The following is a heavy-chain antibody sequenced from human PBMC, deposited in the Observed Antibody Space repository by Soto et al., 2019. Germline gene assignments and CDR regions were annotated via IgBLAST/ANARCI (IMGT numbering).Heavy chain of an antibody. CDR3: ARGAFDYGSESDYTTPFDY. CDR2: IGLYIHNT. CDR1: GYIFTSYG. Sequence: QVQLVQSGAEVKKPGASGKVSCKASGYIFTSYGINWLRQAPGQGLEWLGWIGLYIHNTNYAQRVQGRVTITTDTSTSTVYLELRSLTSDDTAVYYCARGAFDYGSESDYTTPFDYWGQGTLVTVSS. D-gene: IGHD3-10*01. J-gene: IGHJ4*02. V-gene: IGHV1-18*04.